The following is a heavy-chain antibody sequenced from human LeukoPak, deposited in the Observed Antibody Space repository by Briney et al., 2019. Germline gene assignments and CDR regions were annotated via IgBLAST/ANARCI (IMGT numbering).Heavy chain of an antibody. D-gene: IGHD6-13*01. CDR2: VYYSGCT. J-gene: IGHJ4*02. V-gene: IGHV4-59*08. Sequence: KPSETLSLTCTVSGGSVSNYYWSWIRQPPGKGLEYIGHVYYSGCTDYNPSLKSRLAISVDNSMNQFSLKLSSVSAADTAVYYCARCYSWYADYWGQGTLVTVSS. CDR3: ARCYSWYADY. CDR1: GGSVSNYY.